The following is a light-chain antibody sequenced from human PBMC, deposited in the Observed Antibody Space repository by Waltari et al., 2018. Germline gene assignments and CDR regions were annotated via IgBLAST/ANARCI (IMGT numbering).Light chain of an antibody. CDR1: QAISSW. Sequence: DIQMTQSPSSVSASVGDRVTIPCRVSQAISSWLAWYQQKPGKAPKLLIYAASSLQSGVPSRFSGSGFGTDFTLTISSLQPEDFATYFCQQFDTFPLTFGQGTRLEIK. CDR2: AAS. V-gene: IGKV1-12*01. J-gene: IGKJ5*01. CDR3: QQFDTFPLT.